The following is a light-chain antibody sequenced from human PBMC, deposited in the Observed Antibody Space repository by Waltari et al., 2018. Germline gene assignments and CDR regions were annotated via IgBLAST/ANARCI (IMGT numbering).Light chain of an antibody. Sequence: SYELTQPPSVSVSPGQTASISCFGDALEDKYVSWYQQKLGQSPVLVIYRDTSRPSGIPERFSASKSGDRASLTISGTQVVDEADYYCLTWVSGTVVFGGGTKLTVL. CDR3: LTWVSGTVV. CDR2: RDT. V-gene: IGLV3-1*01. CDR1: ALEDKY. J-gene: IGLJ2*01.